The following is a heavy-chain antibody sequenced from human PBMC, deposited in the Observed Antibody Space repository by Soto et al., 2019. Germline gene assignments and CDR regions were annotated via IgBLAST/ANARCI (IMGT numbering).Heavy chain of an antibody. V-gene: IGHV1-18*01. CDR3: ARDRSSSDY. CDR2: ISVYNGNT. D-gene: IGHD6-6*01. CDR1: GYTFTNYG. Sequence: QVQLVQSGSEVKKPGASVKVSCKVSGYTFTNYGISWVRQAPGQGLEWMGWISVYNGNTNYAQKLQGRVTMTTDTSTRTVYMELWNLRSDDTAVYYCARDRSSSDYWGQGTLVTVSS. J-gene: IGHJ1*01.